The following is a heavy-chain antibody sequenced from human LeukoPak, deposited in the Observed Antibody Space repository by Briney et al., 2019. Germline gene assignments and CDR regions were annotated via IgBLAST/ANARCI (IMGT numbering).Heavy chain of an antibody. D-gene: IGHD4-17*01. CDR2: INWNGGST. J-gene: IGHJ4*02. Sequence: GGSLRLSCAASGVTFDDYGMSWVRHAPGKGLEWVSGINWNGGSTGYADSVKGRFTISRDNAKNSLYLQMNSLRAEDTALYYCARANYGYYFDYWGQGTLVTVSS. CDR3: ARANYGYYFDY. V-gene: IGHV3-20*04. CDR1: GVTFDDYG.